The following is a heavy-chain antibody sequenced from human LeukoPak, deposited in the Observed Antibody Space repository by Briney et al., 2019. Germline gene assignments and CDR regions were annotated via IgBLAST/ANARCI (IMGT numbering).Heavy chain of an antibody. V-gene: IGHV3-23*01. J-gene: IGHJ4*02. CDR1: GFTFSSYW. Sequence: GGSLRLSCAASGFTFSSYWMHWVRQAPGKGLEWVSAISDSGNTYHADSVKGRFIISRDSSKNTLFLQMNRLRPEDAAVYYCAKAPVTTCRGAYCYPFDYWGQGTLVTVSS. CDR2: ISDSGNT. CDR3: AKAPVTTCRGAYCYPFDY. D-gene: IGHD2-21*01.